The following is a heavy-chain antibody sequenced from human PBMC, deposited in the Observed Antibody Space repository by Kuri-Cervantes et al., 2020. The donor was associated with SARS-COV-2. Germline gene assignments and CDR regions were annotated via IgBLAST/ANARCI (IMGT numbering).Heavy chain of an antibody. V-gene: IGHV4-59*01. J-gene: IGHJ4*02. CDR1: GGSISSYY. CDR2: IYYSGTT. CDR3: ARSTRWSGPLDY. Sequence: SETLSLTCTVSGGSISSYYWSWIRQPPGKGLEWIGYIYYSGTTNYNPSLKSRVTISVDTSKSHFSLKVNPVTAADTAVYYCARSTRWSGPLDYWGQGTLVTVSS. D-gene: IGHD3-3*01.